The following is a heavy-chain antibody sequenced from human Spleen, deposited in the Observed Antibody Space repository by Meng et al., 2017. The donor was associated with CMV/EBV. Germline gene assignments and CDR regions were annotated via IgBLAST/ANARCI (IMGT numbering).Heavy chain of an antibody. CDR3: AGNNCSSTSCYTRGYYYYDMDV. J-gene: IGHJ6*02. V-gene: IGHV1-18*01. CDR2: ISAYNGNT. Sequence: ASVKVSCKASGYTLTSYGISWVRQAPGQGLEWMGWISAYNGNTNYAQKLQGRVTMTTDTSTSTAYMELRSLRSDDTAVYYCAGNNCSSTSCYTRGYYYYDMDVWGQGTTVTVSS. D-gene: IGHD2-2*02. CDR1: GYTLTSYG.